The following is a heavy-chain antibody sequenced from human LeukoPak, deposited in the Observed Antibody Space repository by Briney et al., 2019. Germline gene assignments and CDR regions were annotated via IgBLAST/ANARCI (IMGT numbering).Heavy chain of an antibody. J-gene: IGHJ4*02. CDR1: GFTFSNNW. CDR3: ARGYIYGCDC. V-gene: IGHV3-74*01. CDR2: INSDGSTT. D-gene: IGHD5-18*01. Sequence: GSLRLSCAASGFTFSNNWMHWVRQAPGKGLVWVSRINSDGSTTTYADSVKGRFTISRDNAKNTLYLQMNSLRAEDTAVYYCARGYIYGCDCWGQGALVTVSS.